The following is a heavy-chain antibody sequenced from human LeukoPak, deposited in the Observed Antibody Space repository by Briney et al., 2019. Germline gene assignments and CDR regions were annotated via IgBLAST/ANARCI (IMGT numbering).Heavy chain of an antibody. CDR2: INHSGST. CDR1: GGSFSGYY. V-gene: IGHV4-34*01. D-gene: IGHD6-13*01. J-gene: IGHJ4*02. Sequence: PSETLSLTCAVYGGSFSGYYWSWIRQPPGKGLEWIGEINHSGSTNYNPSLKRRVNISVETSKNQFSLKLSSVTAADTAVYYCARGVGYSSSWYGPSAPPFFDYWGQGTLVTVSS. CDR3: ARGVGYSSSWYGPSAPPFFDY.